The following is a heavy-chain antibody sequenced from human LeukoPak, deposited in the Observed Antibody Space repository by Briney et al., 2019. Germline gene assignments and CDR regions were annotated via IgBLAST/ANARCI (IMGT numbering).Heavy chain of an antibody. CDR3: AKDYRY. Sequence: GGSLRLSCAASGFTFSSYGMHWVRQAPGKGLEWVAVISYDGSNKYYADSVKGRFIISRDNSKNTLYLQMNSLRAEDTAVYYCAKDYRYWGRGTLVTVSS. D-gene: IGHD3-16*02. V-gene: IGHV3-30*18. J-gene: IGHJ4*02. CDR1: GFTFSSYG. CDR2: ISYDGSNK.